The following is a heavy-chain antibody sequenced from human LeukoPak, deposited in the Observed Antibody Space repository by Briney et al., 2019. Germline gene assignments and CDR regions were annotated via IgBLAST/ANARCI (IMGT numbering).Heavy chain of an antibody. J-gene: IGHJ4*02. D-gene: IGHD3-22*01. CDR1: GFTFSNSE. CDR3: ARDLRSSGYYAFDY. CDR2: ISSNSSYI. Sequence: GGSLRLSCAASGFTFSNSEMNWVRQAPGKGLEWVSYISSNSSYIYYADSVKGRFTISRDNAKNSLYLQMNSLRAEDTAVYYCARDLRSSGYYAFDYWGQGTLVTVSS. V-gene: IGHV3-21*05.